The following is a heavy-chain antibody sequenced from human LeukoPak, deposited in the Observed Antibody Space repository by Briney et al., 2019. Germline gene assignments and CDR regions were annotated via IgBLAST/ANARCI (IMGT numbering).Heavy chain of an antibody. CDR2: ITSKINNYAT. D-gene: IGHD1-14*01. J-gene: IGHJ4*02. V-gene: IGHV3-73*01. CDR1: GFTLSGSA. Sequence: PGGSLRLSCVASGFTLSGSAMHWVRQASGKGLEWVGRITSKINNYATAYAASVKGRFTISRDDSRNTAYLQMNSLKSEDTAIYYCTSRGRISGTSFDHWGQGTLVTVSS. CDR3: TSRGRISGTSFDH.